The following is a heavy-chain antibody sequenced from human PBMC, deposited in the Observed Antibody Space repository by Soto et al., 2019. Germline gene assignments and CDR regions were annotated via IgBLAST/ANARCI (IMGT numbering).Heavy chain of an antibody. Sequence: SGPTLVNPTQTLTLTCTFSGFSLSTSGMCVSWIRQPPGKALEWLALIDWDDDKYYSTSLKTRLTISKDTSKNQVVLTMTNMDPVDTAMFYCARSSTSIYCSGGSCYSYYYYYGMDVWGQGT. D-gene: IGHD2-15*01. CDR1: GFSLSTSGMC. J-gene: IGHJ6*02. CDR3: ARSSTSIYCSGGSCYSYYYYYGMDV. CDR2: IDWDDDK. V-gene: IGHV2-70*01.